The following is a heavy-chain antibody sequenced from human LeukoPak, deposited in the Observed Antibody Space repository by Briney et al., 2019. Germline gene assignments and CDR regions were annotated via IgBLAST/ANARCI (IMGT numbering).Heavy chain of an antibody. CDR3: ARDRGSKRVAYCGGDCYIGYFDL. Sequence: ASVKVSCTASGYTFTSYYMHWVRQAPGQGLEWMGIINPSGGSTSYAQKFQGRVTMTRDTSTSTVYMELSSLRSEDTAVYYCARDRGSKRVAYCGGDCYIGYFDLWGRGTLVTVSS. D-gene: IGHD2-21*02. J-gene: IGHJ2*01. CDR2: INPSGGST. CDR1: GYTFTSYY. V-gene: IGHV1-46*01.